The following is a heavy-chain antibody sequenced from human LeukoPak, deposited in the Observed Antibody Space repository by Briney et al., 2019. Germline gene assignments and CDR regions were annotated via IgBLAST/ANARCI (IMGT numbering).Heavy chain of an antibody. J-gene: IGHJ4*02. V-gene: IGHV4-59*01. CDR3: ARENWGSGHFLDY. D-gene: IGHD7-27*01. CDR1: GASISSYY. CDR2: VAHIGST. Sequence: SETLSLTCTVSGASISSYYWSWIRQPPGKGLEWVGHVAHIGSTSYNPSLNSRVSISRDTSKKQLSLKLSSVTAADTAVYFCARENWGSGHFLDYWGQGTLVTVFS.